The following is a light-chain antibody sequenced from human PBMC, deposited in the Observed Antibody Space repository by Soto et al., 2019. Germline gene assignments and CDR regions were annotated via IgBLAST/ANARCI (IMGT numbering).Light chain of an antibody. Sequence: DIQMTQSPSSLSASVGDRVTITCRASQSISGYLNWYQQKPGKAPKLLIYAASSLQSGVPSRFSGSGSATDFTLTISSLQPEDFATYYCQQSYRIPFTFGPGTIVDIK. CDR1: QSISGY. CDR2: AAS. CDR3: QQSYRIPFT. V-gene: IGKV1-39*01. J-gene: IGKJ3*01.